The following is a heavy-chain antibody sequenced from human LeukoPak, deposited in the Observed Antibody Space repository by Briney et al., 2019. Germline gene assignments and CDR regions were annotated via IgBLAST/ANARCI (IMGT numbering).Heavy chain of an antibody. Sequence: GGSLRLSCAASGFTFSSYAMHWVRQAPSKGLEWVAVISYDGSNKYYADSMKGRFTISRDNSKNTLYLQMNSLRAEDTAVYYCARDRGSSSWYVWGQGTLVTVSS. D-gene: IGHD6-13*01. CDR1: GFTFSSYA. V-gene: IGHV3-30*04. J-gene: IGHJ4*02. CDR2: ISYDGSNK. CDR3: ARDRGSSSWYV.